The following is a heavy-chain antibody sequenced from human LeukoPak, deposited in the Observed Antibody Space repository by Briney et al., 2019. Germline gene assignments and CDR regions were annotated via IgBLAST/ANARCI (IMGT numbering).Heavy chain of an antibody. CDR1: GGSISSSSYY. CDR3: ARHRVSVAAFFDY. Sequence: SETLSLTCAVSGGSISSSSYYWGWIRQPPGKGLEWIGCIYYSGSTYYNPSLKSRVTISVDTSKNQFSLKLSSVTAADTAVYYCARHRVSVAAFFDYWGQGTLVTVSS. CDR2: IYYSGST. D-gene: IGHD2-15*01. J-gene: IGHJ4*02. V-gene: IGHV4-39*01.